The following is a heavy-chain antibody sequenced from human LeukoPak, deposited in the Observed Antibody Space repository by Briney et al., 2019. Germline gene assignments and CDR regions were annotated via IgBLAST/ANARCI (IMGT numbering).Heavy chain of an antibody. D-gene: IGHD2-15*01. V-gene: IGHV1-69*10. Sequence: ASVKVSCKASGGTFSSYAIRWVRQPPPRGLEWMGWIIPILGIANYAQKFQGRVTITADKSTSTAYMELSSLRSEDTAVYYCARLMVAANIGYCSGDSCYSSDYWGQGTLVTVSS. CDR1: GGTFSSYA. CDR3: ARLMVAANIGYCSGDSCYSSDY. J-gene: IGHJ4*02. CDR2: IIPILGIA.